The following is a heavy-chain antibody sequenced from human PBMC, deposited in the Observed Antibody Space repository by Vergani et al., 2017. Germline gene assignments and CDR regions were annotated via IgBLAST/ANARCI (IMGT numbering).Heavy chain of an antibody. Sequence: QVQLQQSGPGLVKPSQTLSLTCAISGDSVSSNSAAWNWIRQSPSRGLEWLGRTYYRSKWYNDYAVSVKSRITINPDTSKNQFSLKLSSVTAADTAVYYCARVNGDYYDSSGYLADAFDIWGQGTMVTVSS. CDR2: TYYRSKWYN. CDR1: GDSVSSNSAA. CDR3: ARVNGDYYDSSGYLADAFDI. D-gene: IGHD3-22*01. V-gene: IGHV6-1*01. J-gene: IGHJ3*02.